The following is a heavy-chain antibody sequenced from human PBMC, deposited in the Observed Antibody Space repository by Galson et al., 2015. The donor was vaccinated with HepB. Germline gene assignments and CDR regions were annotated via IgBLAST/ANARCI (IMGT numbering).Heavy chain of an antibody. Sequence: SLRLSCAASGFTFSNDWMSWVRQAPGKGLEWVGRIKSKTDGGTTDYAAPVKGSITISRDNTKNTLYLKMNSLKTADTAVYYCTGGSRGYWGQGTLVTVSS. V-gene: IGHV3-15*01. CDR1: GFTFSNDW. CDR3: TGGSRGY. D-gene: IGHD1-26*01. CDR2: IKSKTDGGTT. J-gene: IGHJ4*02.